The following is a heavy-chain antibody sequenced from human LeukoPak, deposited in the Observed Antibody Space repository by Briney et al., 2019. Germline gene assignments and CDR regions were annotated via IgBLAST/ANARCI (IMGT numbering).Heavy chain of an antibody. CDR3: ARHEKSSGWYYDY. CDR1: GASVSNYY. Sequence: PSETLSLTCTVSGASVSNYYWSWIRQPPRKGLDWIGYIYYSGSTNYNPFLESRVTISVDPSRNQFSLKLSSVTAADTAVYYCARHEKSSGWYYDYWGQGTLVTVSS. J-gene: IGHJ4*02. V-gene: IGHV4-59*08. CDR2: IYYSGST. D-gene: IGHD6-19*01.